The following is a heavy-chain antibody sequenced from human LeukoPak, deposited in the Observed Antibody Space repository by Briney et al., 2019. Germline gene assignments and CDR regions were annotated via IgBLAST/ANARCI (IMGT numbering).Heavy chain of an antibody. J-gene: IGHJ4*02. CDR3: VSFYGPY. V-gene: IGHV3-74*01. CDR1: GNYW. D-gene: IGHD3-10*01. CDR2: IDSDGSWT. Sequence: PGGSLRLSCAASGNYWMHWVRQAPGQGLGGVSHIDSDGSWTSYADSVKGRFTISKDNAKNTVYLQMNSMRGKDTAVDDCVSFYGPYWGRGTLVTVSS.